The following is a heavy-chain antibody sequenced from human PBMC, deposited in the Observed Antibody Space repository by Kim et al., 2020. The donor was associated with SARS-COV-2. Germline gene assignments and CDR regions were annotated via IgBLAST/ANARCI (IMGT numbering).Heavy chain of an antibody. CDR2: IRSSSSYI. Sequence: GGSLRLSCAASGFIFNTYAMNWVRQAPGRGLEWVASIRSSSSYIYYADSVKGRFTISRDNAKNSLYLQMNSLRAEDTAVYYCARDRGVASIPGSFDYWG. CDR3: ARDRGVASIPGSFDY. V-gene: IGHV3-21*01. CDR1: GFIFNTYA. D-gene: IGHD5-12*01. J-gene: IGHJ4*01.